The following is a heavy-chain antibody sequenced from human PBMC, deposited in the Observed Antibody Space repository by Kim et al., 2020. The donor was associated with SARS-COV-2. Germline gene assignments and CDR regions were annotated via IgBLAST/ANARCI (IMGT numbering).Heavy chain of an antibody. Sequence: SETLSLTCTVSGGSISSYYWSWIRQPPGKGLEWIGYIYYSGSTTYNPSLKSRVTISVDTSKNQFSLKLSSVTAADTAVYYCARVASSLAAFVAFSGRNYYVDVWGQGAPVTVSS. J-gene: IGHJ6*03. V-gene: IGHV4-59*01. CDR1: GGSISSYY. D-gene: IGHD6-6*01. CDR3: ARVASSLAAFVAFSGRNYYVDV. CDR2: IYYSGST.